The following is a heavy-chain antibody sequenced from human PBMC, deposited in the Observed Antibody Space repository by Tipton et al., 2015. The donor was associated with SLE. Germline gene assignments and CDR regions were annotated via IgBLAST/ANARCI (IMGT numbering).Heavy chain of an antibody. V-gene: IGHV3-9*01. CDR1: GFIFDDYA. Sequence: SLRLSCAASGFIFDDYAMHWVRQAPGKGPEWVSGISWNSGSMAYADSVKGRFTISRDNAKNSLYLEMNSPRAEDTALYYCVKDRFNWNYYYFDYWGQGTLVTVSS. CDR3: VKDRFNWNYYYFDY. J-gene: IGHJ4*02. D-gene: IGHD1-1*01. CDR2: ISWNSGSM.